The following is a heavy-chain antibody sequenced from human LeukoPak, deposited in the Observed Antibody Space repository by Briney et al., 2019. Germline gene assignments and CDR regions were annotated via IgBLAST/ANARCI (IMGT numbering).Heavy chain of an antibody. CDR2: INPHSGGT. D-gene: IGHD3-9*01. Sequence: ASVKVSCKASGYTFTGYYIHWMRQAPGQGLEWMGWINPHSGGTNYAQNFQGRVTMTRDTSISTVYMELHTLRSDDTAVYFCASWLLTGRNWYFDLWGRGTLLTASS. CDR1: GYTFTGYY. J-gene: IGHJ2*01. V-gene: IGHV1-2*02. CDR3: ASWLLTGRNWYFDL.